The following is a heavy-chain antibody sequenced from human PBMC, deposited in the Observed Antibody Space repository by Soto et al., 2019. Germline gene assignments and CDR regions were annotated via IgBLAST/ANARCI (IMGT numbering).Heavy chain of an antibody. CDR1: GFTFSSYA. CDR3: ARDRGDSIAARPYY. D-gene: IGHD6-6*01. J-gene: IGHJ4*02. Sequence: QVQLVESGGGVVQPGRSLRLSCAASGFTFSSYAMHWVRQAPGKGLEWVAVISYDGSNKYYADSVKGRFTISRDNSKNTLYLQMNSLRAEDTAVYYCARDRGDSIAARPYYWGQGTLVTVSS. V-gene: IGHV3-30-3*01. CDR2: ISYDGSNK.